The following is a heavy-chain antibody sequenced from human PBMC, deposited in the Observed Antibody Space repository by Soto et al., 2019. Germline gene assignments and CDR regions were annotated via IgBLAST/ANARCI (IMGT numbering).Heavy chain of an antibody. Sequence: XETLSLTCTVSGCSISSYYWSWIRQPPGKGLEWIGYIYYSGSTNYNPSLKSRVTISVDTSKNQFSLKLSSVTAADTAVYYCASGGSCYSRYCYFDYWGQGTLVTVSS. CDR1: GCSISSYY. CDR3: ASGGSCYSRYCYFDY. CDR2: IYYSGST. V-gene: IGHV4-59*01. D-gene: IGHD2-15*01. J-gene: IGHJ4*02.